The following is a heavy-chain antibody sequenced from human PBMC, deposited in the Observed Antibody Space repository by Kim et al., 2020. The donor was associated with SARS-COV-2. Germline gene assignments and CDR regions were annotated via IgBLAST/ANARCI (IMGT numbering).Heavy chain of an antibody. CDR1: GGSISSSSYY. D-gene: IGHD3-10*01. V-gene: IGHV4-39*01. CDR3: ARSIVRGVSLHYYYGMDV. J-gene: IGHJ6*01. Sequence: SETLSLTCTVSGGSISSSSYYWGWIRQPPGKGLEWIGSIYYSGSTYYNPSLKSRVTISVDTSKNQFSLQLSSVTAADTAVYYCARSIVRGVSLHYYYGMDVWGQGATVTVSS. CDR2: IYYSGST.